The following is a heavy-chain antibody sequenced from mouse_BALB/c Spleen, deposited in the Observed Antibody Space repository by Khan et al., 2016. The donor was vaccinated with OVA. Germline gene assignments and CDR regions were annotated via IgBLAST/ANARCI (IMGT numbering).Heavy chain of an antibody. D-gene: IGHD2-3*01. CDR1: GYTFTSYT. V-gene: IGHV1-4*01. CDR2: INTSSGYT. Sequence: VQLVESGAELARPGASVKMSCKASGYTFTSYTMHWVKQRPGKGLEWIGYINTSSGYTKYKQKVKDQATLSADKSSSTVYMQMSSLTSEDTAVDYCARSHDGWGQGTTLTVSS. CDR3: ARSHDG. J-gene: IGHJ2*01.